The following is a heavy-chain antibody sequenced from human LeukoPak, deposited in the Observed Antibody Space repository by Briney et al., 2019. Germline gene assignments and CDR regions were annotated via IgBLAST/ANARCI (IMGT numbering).Heavy chain of an antibody. J-gene: IGHJ4*02. Sequence: LPGRSLRLSCAASGFTFDDYAMHWVRQAPGKGLEWVSGISWNSGSIGYADSVKGRFTISRDNAKNSLYLQMNSLRAEDMALYYCARGTWSGYYPIGGYFDYWGQGTLVTVPS. CDR2: ISWNSGSI. CDR3: ARGTWSGYYPIGGYFDY. V-gene: IGHV3-9*03. D-gene: IGHD3-3*01. CDR1: GFTFDDYA.